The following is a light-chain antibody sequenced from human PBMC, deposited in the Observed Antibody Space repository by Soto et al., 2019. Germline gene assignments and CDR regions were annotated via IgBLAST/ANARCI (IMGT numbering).Light chain of an antibody. Sequence: DIQMTQSPSTLHASVGDRVTIICRASQSISNWLARYQQKPGTAPKVLIYHASNLQSGVPSRFSGSGSGTEFTLTISSLQPDDFATYYCQQYNSYSFGQGTKV. V-gene: IGKV1-5*02. J-gene: IGKJ1*01. CDR1: QSISNW. CDR3: QQYNSYS. CDR2: HAS.